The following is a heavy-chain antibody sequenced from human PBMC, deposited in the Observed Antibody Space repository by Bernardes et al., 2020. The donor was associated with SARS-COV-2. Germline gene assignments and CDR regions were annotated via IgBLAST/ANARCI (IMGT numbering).Heavy chain of an antibody. CDR1: GYSFTSYW. CDR2: IYPGDSDT. D-gene: IGHD3-3*01. Sequence: GESLKISCKGSGYSFTSYWIGWVRQMPGKGLEWMGIIYPGDSDTRYSPSFQGQVTISADKSISTAYLQWSSLKASDTAMYYCAVAHYDFWSGFVRGFDYWGQGTLVTVSS. V-gene: IGHV5-51*01. J-gene: IGHJ4*02. CDR3: AVAHYDFWSGFVRGFDY.